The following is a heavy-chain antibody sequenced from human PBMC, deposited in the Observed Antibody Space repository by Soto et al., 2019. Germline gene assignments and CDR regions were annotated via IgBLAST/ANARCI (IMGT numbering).Heavy chain of an antibody. CDR2: IYYSGST. J-gene: IGHJ5*02. Sequence: PSETLSLTCTVSGGSISSYYWSWIRQPPGKGLEWIGYIYYSGSTNYNPSLKSRVTISVDTSKNQFSLKLSSVTAADTAVYYCGRDFRPLPYSSSSGRWFDPWGQGTLVTVSS. V-gene: IGHV4-59*01. D-gene: IGHD6-6*01. CDR1: GGSISSYY. CDR3: GRDFRPLPYSSSSGRWFDP.